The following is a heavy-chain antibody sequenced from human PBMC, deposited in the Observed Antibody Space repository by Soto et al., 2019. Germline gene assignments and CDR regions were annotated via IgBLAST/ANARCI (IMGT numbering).Heavy chain of an antibody. Sequence: GGSLRLSCSASGFTFSSYAMHWVRQAPGKGLEYVSAISSNGGSTYYADSVKGRFTISRDNSKNTLYLQMSSLRAEDTAVYYCVKGPWESREYYYYYMDVWGKGTTVTVSS. D-gene: IGHD1-26*01. CDR1: GFTFSSYA. J-gene: IGHJ6*03. CDR2: ISSNGGST. V-gene: IGHV3-64D*09. CDR3: VKGPWESREYYYYYMDV.